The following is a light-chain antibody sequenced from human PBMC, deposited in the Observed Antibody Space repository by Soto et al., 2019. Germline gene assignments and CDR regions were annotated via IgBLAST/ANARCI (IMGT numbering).Light chain of an antibody. CDR2: EVS. J-gene: IGLJ1*01. V-gene: IGLV2-14*01. CDR3: SSYSSTSTLYV. Sequence: QSALTQPASVSGSPGQSITISCTGTSSDVGGYNYVSWYQQHPDKAPKLMIYEVSNRPSGLSNRFSGSKSDNTASLTISGLQAEDEADYYCSSYSSTSTLYVFGTGTKVTVL. CDR1: SSDVGGYNY.